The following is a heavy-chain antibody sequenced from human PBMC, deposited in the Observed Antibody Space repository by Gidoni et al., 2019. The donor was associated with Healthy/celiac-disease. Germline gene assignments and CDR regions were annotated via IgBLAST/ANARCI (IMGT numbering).Heavy chain of an antibody. D-gene: IGHD6-13*01. J-gene: IGHJ3*02. CDR2: SYYRGHS. V-gene: IGHV4-31*03. Sequence: QVQLQESGPGLVKPSQTLSLTCTVSGGSISRGGSYWSWIRQHPGKGLEWIGYSYYRGHSYYNPSLKSRVTISVDTSKNQFSLKLSSVTAADTAVYYCARRAAAWVNAFDIWGQGTMVTVSS. CDR1: GGSISRGGSY. CDR3: ARRAAAWVNAFDI.